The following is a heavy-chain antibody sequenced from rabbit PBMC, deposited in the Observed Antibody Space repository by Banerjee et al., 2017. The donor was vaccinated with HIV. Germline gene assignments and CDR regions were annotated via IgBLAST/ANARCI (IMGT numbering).Heavy chain of an antibody. D-gene: IGHD6-1*01. J-gene: IGHJ4*01. CDR3: ARTDYSGYGYGLSL. CDR2: IQTTSGTT. CDR1: GFSFSDTYW. V-gene: IGHV1S40*01. Sequence: QSLEESGGALVKPGTSLTLTCTASGFSFSDTYWVCWIRQSPGEGLEWIVCIQTTSGTTHYASWAIVRFPISTASSASVTLQIASLTAADTATSFCARTDYSGYGYGLSLWGPGTLVTVS.